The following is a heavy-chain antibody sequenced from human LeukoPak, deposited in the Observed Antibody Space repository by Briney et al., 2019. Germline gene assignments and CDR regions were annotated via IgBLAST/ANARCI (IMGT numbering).Heavy chain of an antibody. D-gene: IGHD4-17*01. CDR1: GFTFSSHA. CDR2: ISGSGITT. J-gene: IGHJ4*02. CDR3: AKAETFYGDVAYFDY. V-gene: IGHV3-23*01. Sequence: GGSLRLSCAASGFTFSSHAMSWVRQAPGKGLEWVSAISGSGITTFYSDSVKGRFTIARDNSKNTLYLLMNSLRAEDTAVYYCAKAETFYGDVAYFDYWGQGTLVAVSS.